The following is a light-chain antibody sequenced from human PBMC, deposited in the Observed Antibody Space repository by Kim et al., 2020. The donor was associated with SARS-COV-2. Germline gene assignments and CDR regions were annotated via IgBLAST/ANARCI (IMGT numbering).Light chain of an antibody. J-gene: IGKJ1*01. CDR1: QSVSSSY. Sequence: EIVLTQSPGTLSLSPGERATLSCRASQSVSSSYLAWYQQKPGQAPRLLIYGASSRATGIPDRFSGSGSGTDFTLTISRLEPEDFAVYYCQHYGSSTGTFGQGTKVDSK. V-gene: IGKV3-20*01. CDR2: GAS. CDR3: QHYGSSTGT.